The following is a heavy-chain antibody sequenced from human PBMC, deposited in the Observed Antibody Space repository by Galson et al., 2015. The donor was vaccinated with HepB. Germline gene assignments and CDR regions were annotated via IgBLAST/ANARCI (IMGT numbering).Heavy chain of an antibody. CDR1: GYTFTDYY. J-gene: IGHJ3*02. CDR3: ATGIIVATGRDSLGDAFDI. D-gene: IGHD5-12*01. CDR2: VDPEDGET. V-gene: IGHV1-69-2*01. Sequence: VKVSCKVSGYTFTDYYMHWVQQAPGKGLEWMGLVDPEDGETIYAEKFQGRVTITADTSTDTAYMELSSLRSEDTAVYYCATGIIVATGRDSLGDAFDIWGQGTMVTVSS.